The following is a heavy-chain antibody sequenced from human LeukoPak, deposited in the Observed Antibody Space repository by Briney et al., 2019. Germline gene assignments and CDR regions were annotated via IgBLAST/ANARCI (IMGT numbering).Heavy chain of an antibody. V-gene: IGHV3-53*01. D-gene: IGHD6-19*01. CDR3: ARAPIVSSGWYDAFDI. CDR2: IYSGGST. CDR1: GFTVSSNY. J-gene: IGHJ3*02. Sequence: GGSLRLSCAASGFTVSSNYMSWVRQAPGKGLEWVSVIYSGGSTYYADSVKGRFTISRDNSKNTLYLQMNSPRAEDTAVYYCARAPIVSSGWYDAFDIWGQGTMVTVSS.